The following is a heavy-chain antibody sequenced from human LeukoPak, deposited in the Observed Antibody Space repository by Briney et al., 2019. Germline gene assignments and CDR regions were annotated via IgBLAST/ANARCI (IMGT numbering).Heavy chain of an antibody. D-gene: IGHD6-19*01. CDR3: AREEWLSRGLDY. Sequence: GGSLRLSCAASGFTFSSYEMNWVRQAPGKGLEWGSYISSSGSTIYYADSVKGRFTISRDKAKNSLYLQMNRLRAEDTAVYYCAREEWLSRGLDYWGQGTLVTVSS. J-gene: IGHJ4*02. CDR2: ISSSGSTI. CDR1: GFTFSSYE. V-gene: IGHV3-48*03.